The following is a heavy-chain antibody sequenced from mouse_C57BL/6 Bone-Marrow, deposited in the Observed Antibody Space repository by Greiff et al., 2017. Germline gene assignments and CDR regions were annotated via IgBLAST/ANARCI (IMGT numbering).Heavy chain of an antibody. V-gene: IGHV1-52*01. J-gene: IGHJ4*01. CDR2: IDPSDSET. CDR1: GYTFTSYW. Sequence: QVRLKQPGAELVRPGSSVKLSCKASGYTFTSYWMHWVKQRPIQGLEWIGNIDPSDSETHYNQKFKDKATLTVDKSSSTAYMQLSSLTSEDSAVYYCATYHSNQGAMDYWGQGTSVTVSS. D-gene: IGHD2-5*01. CDR3: ATYHSNQGAMDY.